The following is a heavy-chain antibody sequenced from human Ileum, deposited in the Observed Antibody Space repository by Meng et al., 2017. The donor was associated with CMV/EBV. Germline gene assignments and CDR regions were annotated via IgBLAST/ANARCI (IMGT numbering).Heavy chain of an antibody. Sequence: QVQLQESGAGLVKPSETLSLTCTFSGASFKSYYWTWVRQPPGKGLEWIGYVYFSGNSNYNPSLKSRVAISVDVSKNQFSLNLKSVSAADTALYYWARGGELTRYSFAMDVWGQGTTVTVSS. CDR1: GASFKSYY. V-gene: IGHV4-59*01. CDR2: VYFSGNS. J-gene: IGHJ6*02. CDR3: ARGGELTRYSFAMDV. D-gene: IGHD1-7*01.